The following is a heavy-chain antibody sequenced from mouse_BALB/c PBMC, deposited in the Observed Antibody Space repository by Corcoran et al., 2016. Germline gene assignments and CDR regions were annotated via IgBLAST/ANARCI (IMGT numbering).Heavy chain of an antibody. CDR3: ARVLYGNYWYFDV. D-gene: IGHD2-10*02. J-gene: IGHJ1*01. Sequence: DVQLQESGPGLVKPSQSLSLTCSVTGYSITSGYYWNWIRQFPGNKLEWMGYISYDGSNNYNPSLKNRISITRDTSKNQFFLKLNSVTTEDTATYCCARVLYGNYWYFDVWGAGTTVTVSS. CDR1: GYSITSGYY. V-gene: IGHV3-6*02. CDR2: ISYDGSN.